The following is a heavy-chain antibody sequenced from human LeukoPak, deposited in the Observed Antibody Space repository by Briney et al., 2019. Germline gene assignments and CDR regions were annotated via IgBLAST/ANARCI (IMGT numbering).Heavy chain of an antibody. V-gene: IGHV3-66*01. J-gene: IGHJ4*02. CDR2: IYSGGST. CDR3: ARRDIVVVVSASDY. Sequence: PGGPLRLSCAASEFSVGSNYMTWVRQAPGKGLEWVSLIYSGGSTYYADSVKGRFTISRDNSKNTVYLQMNSLRVDDTAIYYCARRDIVVVVSASDYWGQGTLVTVSP. CDR1: EFSVGSNY. D-gene: IGHD2-15*01.